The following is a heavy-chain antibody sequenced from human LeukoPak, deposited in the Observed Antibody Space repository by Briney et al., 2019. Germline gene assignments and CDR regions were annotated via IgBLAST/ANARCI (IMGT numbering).Heavy chain of an antibody. D-gene: IGHD1-1*01. CDR3: ARGPAGYN. CDR1: GFTVSSNH. Sequence: GGSLRLSCAASGFTVSSNHMSWVRQAPGKGLEGVSVIYSGGSTDYADSVKGRFTISRDILKNPLYLQMHSLRAEDTAVYYCARGPAGYNWGQGTLVTVSS. V-gene: IGHV3-53*01. CDR2: IYSGGST. J-gene: IGHJ4*02.